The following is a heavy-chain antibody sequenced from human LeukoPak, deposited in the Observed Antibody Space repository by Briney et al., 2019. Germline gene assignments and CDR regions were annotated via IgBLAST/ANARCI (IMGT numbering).Heavy chain of an antibody. J-gene: IGHJ4*02. V-gene: IGHV4-34*01. CDR2: INHSGST. CDR3: ARHGRDGYNFSLGCDY. CDR1: GGSFSGYY. Sequence: SETLSLTCAVYGGSFSGYYWSWIRQPPGKGLEWIGEINHSGSTNYNPSLKSRVTISVDTSKNQFSLKLSSVTAADTAVYYCARHGRDGYNFSLGCDYWGQGTLVTVSS. D-gene: IGHD5-24*01.